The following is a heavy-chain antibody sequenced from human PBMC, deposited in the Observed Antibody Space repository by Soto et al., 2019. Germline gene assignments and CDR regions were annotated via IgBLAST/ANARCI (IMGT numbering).Heavy chain of an antibody. CDR3: ARGQEGIVATH. CDR2: IKDGGST. V-gene: IGHV4-34*01. Sequence: QVQLQQWGAGLLKPSETLSLTCAVNGGSLTGYYWSWIRQPPGKGLEWIGEIKDGGSTNYSPSLRGRATRSSATSNTQFSLKLHSVTAADTAVYYCARGQEGIVATHWDQGALVTVSS. J-gene: IGHJ4*02. CDR1: GGSLTGYY. D-gene: IGHD5-12*01.